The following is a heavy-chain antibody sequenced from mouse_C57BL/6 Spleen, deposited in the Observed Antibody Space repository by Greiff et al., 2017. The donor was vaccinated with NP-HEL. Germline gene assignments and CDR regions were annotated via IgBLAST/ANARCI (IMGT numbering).Heavy chain of an antibody. Sequence: VKLQQSGAELARPGASVKMSCKASGYTFTSYTMHWVKQRPGQGLEWIGYINPSSGYTKYNQKFKDKATLTADKSSSTAYMQLSSLTSEDSAVYYCARSPFITTGTYWGQGTLVTVSA. CDR1: GYTFTSYT. J-gene: IGHJ3*01. D-gene: IGHD1-1*01. V-gene: IGHV1-4*01. CDR2: INPSSGYT. CDR3: ARSPFITTGTY.